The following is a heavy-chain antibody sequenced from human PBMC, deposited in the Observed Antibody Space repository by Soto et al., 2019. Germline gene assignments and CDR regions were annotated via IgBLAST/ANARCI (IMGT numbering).Heavy chain of an antibody. CDR3: ARLSEESSSSNYYYFYMDV. V-gene: IGHV1-8*01. J-gene: IGHJ6*03. CDR1: GYTFTRYD. Sequence: QVQLVQSGSEGKEPGASMKISCQASGYTFTRYDITWVRQATGQGLEWMGWVNPQTGNTAYAEKFQGRVTMTRSTSINKAYMELSGLRSEDTAVYYCARLSEESSSSNYYYFYMDVWGKGSTVTVSS. D-gene: IGHD6-6*01. CDR2: VNPQTGNT.